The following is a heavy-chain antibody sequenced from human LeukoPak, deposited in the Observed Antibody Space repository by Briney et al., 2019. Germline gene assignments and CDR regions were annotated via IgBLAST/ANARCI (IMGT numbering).Heavy chain of an antibody. CDR3: ARLLLDYYDSGGYRQSAFDY. CDR1: GGFISRYY. J-gene: IGHJ4*02. CDR2: IYYSGNT. Sequence: PSETLSLTCTVSGGFISRYYWSWIRQPPGKGLEWIGYIYYSGNTNYNPSLKSRVTISVDTSKNQFSLKLSSVTAADTAVYYCARLLLDYYDSGGYRQSAFDYWGQGTLVTVSS. D-gene: IGHD3-22*01. V-gene: IGHV4-59*01.